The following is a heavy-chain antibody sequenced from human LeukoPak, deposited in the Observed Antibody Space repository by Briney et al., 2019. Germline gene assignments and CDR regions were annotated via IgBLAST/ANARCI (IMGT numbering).Heavy chain of an antibody. CDR1: GFTFNTSA. J-gene: IGHJ3*02. Sequence: AGGSLRLSCAASGFTFNTSAMNWVRQAPGKGLEWLSYISSYSGTIFYADSVKGRFTISRDNAKNSLYLEMKSLRVDDTAVYFCVRKGAGASCTRSKFYIGNGFDIWGQGTMVTVSS. D-gene: IGHD2-8*01. V-gene: IGHV3-48*01. CDR3: VRKGAGASCTRSKFYIGNGFDI. CDR2: ISSYSGTI.